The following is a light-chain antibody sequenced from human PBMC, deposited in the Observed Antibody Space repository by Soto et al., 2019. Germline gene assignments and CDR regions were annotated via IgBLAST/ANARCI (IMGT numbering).Light chain of an antibody. J-gene: IGKJ2*01. CDR1: QSIGNY. Sequence: ETVMTQSPATLSVSPGERATLSCRASQSIGNYLAWFQQKPGQTPRLLIYGASTRATGVPVRFSGTGSGTEFTLTISSLQAEDSAVYFCQKYTNSPPEYTLGQGTKLEIK. V-gene: IGKV3-15*01. CDR2: GAS. CDR3: QKYTNSPPEYT.